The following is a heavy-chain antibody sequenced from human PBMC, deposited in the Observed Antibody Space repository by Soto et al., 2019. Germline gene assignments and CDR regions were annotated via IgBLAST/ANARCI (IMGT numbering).Heavy chain of an antibody. D-gene: IGHD3-9*01. V-gene: IGHV3-53*01. J-gene: IGHJ4*02. CDR1: GFTLDKYT. CDR3: ARDREPDGIWTFDS. Sequence: GGSLRLSCAALGFTLDKYTMGWVRQAPGKGLEWVAESFSSGGTQYADSVKGRFTISRDNSRNIVFLQMNGLRVEDTALYYCARDREPDGIWTFDSWGQGALVTVSS. CDR2: SFSSGGT.